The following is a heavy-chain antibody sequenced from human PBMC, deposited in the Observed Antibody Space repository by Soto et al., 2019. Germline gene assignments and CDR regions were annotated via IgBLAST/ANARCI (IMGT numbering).Heavy chain of an antibody. CDR3: TAGYYDILTGSNYGMDV. Sequence: TSVKVSCKASGFTFTSSAVQWVRQARGQRLEWIGWIVVGSGNTNYAQKFQERVTITRDMSTSTAYMELSSLRSEDTAVYYCTAGYYDILTGSNYGMDVWGQGTTVTVSS. CDR2: IVVGSGNT. V-gene: IGHV1-58*01. D-gene: IGHD3-9*01. CDR1: GFTFTSSA. J-gene: IGHJ6*02.